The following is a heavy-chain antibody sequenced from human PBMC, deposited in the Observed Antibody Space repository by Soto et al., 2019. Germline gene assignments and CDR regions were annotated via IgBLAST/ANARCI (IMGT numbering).Heavy chain of an antibody. J-gene: IGHJ6*02. CDR1: GYTFTSYG. CDR3: ARAGKYYYGSGSPYYYGMDV. D-gene: IGHD3-10*01. CDR2: ISGYNGNT. Sequence: QVQLVQSGAEVKKPGASVKVSCKASGYTFTSYGVSWVRQAPGQGLEWMGWISGYNGNTNYAQKLQGRDTRTTDTSTSTAYMELRSLRSDDTAVYYCARAGKYYYGSGSPYYYGMDVWGQGITVTVSS. V-gene: IGHV1-18*04.